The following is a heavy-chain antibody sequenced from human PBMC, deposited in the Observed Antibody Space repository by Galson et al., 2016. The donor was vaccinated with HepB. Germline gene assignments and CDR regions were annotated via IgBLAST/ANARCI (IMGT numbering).Heavy chain of an antibody. D-gene: IGHD4-11*01. CDR3: TISDFSDY. V-gene: IGHV3-15*06. CDR1: GFTFSDAW. Sequence: SLRLSCAASGFTFSDAWMMWVRQAPGKGLEWVGRILNKAHGGTTHYAAPVKGRFTISRDDSENTLYLQMNSLKIEDTAIYYCTISDFSDYWGQGTLVTVSS. CDR2: ILNKAHGGTT. J-gene: IGHJ4*02.